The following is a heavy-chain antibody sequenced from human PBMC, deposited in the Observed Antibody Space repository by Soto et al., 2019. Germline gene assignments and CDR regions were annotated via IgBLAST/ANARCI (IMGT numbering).Heavy chain of an antibody. Sequence: QVQVVQSGAEVKKPGASVRISCKASGYTFTDYFIHWVRQAPGQGLEWMGRINPSGGSTTKAQKFQGRITMPGDTSTSTAYMELSSLRSDDTAVYYCTRGRQCYQYAMDVWGQGTTVTVSS. J-gene: IGHJ6*02. V-gene: IGHV1-46*03. CDR3: TRGRQCYQYAMDV. D-gene: IGHD4-4*01. CDR1: GYTFTDYF. CDR2: INPSGGST.